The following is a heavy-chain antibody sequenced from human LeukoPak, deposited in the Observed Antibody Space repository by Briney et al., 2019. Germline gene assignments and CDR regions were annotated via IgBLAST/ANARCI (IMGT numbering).Heavy chain of an antibody. Sequence: SGGSLRLSCAASGFTFSNYRMNWVRQAPGKGLEWVAVISYDGSNKYYADSVKGRFTISRDNSKNTLYLQMNSLRAEDTAVYYCAKVVRLGELSFFRPYYYYMDVWGKGTTVTVSS. CDR1: GFTFSNYR. D-gene: IGHD3-16*02. CDR2: ISYDGSNK. J-gene: IGHJ6*03. V-gene: IGHV3-30*18. CDR3: AKVVRLGELSFFRPYYYYMDV.